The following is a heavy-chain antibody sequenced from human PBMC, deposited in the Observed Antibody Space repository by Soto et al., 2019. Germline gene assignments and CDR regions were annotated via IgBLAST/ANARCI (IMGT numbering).Heavy chain of an antibody. CDR3: ARAGYCWSYYESYGMYV. J-gene: IGHJ6*02. D-gene: IGHD1-26*01. CDR2: INPNSGGT. CDR1: GYTFTGYY. Sequence: ASVKVSCKASGYTFTGYYMHWVRQAPGQGLEWMGWINPNSGGTNYAQKFQGRVTMTRDTSISTAYMELSRLRSDDTAVYYCARAGYCWSYYESYGMYVWGQGTTVPVSS. V-gene: IGHV1-2*02.